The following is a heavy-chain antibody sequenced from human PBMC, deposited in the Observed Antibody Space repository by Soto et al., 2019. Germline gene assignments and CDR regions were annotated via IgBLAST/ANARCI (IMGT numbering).Heavy chain of an antibody. CDR3: KLTYSNYGVYFDY. CDR1: GGTFSSYA. Sequence: QVQLVQSGAEVKKPGSSVKVSCKASGGTFSSYAISWVRQAPGQGLEWMEGIIPIFGSANYAQKFQGRVTITADESTSTAYMELSSLRSEDTAVYYCKLTYSNYGVYFDYWGQGTLVTVSS. J-gene: IGHJ4*02. CDR2: IIPIFGSA. V-gene: IGHV1-69*01. D-gene: IGHD4-4*01.